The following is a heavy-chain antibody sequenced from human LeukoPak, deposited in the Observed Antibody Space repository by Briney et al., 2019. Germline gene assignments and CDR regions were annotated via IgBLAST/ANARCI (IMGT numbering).Heavy chain of an antibody. CDR1: GGSISSSSYY. J-gene: IGHJ5*02. V-gene: IGHV4-39*02. CDR3: ARERQDWFDP. CDR2: IYYSGST. Sequence: SETLSLTCTVSGGSISSSSYYWGWIRQPPGKGLEWIGSIYYSGSTYYNPSLKSRVTISVDTSKNQFSLKLSSVTAADTAVYYCARERQDWFDPWGQGTLVTVSS.